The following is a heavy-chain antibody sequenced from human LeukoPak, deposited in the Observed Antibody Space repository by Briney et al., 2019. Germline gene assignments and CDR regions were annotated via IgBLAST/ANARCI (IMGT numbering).Heavy chain of an antibody. CDR1: GDTFKNYA. Sequence: SVNVSCKASGDTFKNYAVSWVRQAPGQGLAWVGGILTVFGTTNYEQKFQGRVTITTDETSSTDYMELSSLTSDDTAVYYCVRSRSVTYGFDYWGQGTLVIVSS. CDR3: VRSRSVTYGFDY. V-gene: IGHV1-69*05. D-gene: IGHD4-17*01. CDR2: ILTVFGTT. J-gene: IGHJ4*02.